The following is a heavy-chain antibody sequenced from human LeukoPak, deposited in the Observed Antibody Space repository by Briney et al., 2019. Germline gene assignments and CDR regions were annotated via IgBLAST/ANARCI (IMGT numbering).Heavy chain of an antibody. J-gene: IGHJ4*02. CDR3: ARVGSSSWSFDS. D-gene: IGHD6-13*01. V-gene: IGHV5-51*01. CDR1: GYSFTTSW. CDR2: IDPGDSDT. Sequence: GESLKISCMGSGYSFTTSWIGWVRQKPGKGLEWMGIIDPGDSDTRYSPSFQGQVTISADKSISTAYLQWGSPKASDTAMYYCARVGSSSWSFDSWGQGTLVTVSS.